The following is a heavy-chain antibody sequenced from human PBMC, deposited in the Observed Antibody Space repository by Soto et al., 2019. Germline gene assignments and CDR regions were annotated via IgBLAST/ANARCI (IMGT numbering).Heavy chain of an antibody. D-gene: IGHD6-19*01. CDR2: ISLSGRST. CDR3: AKDAFTRAVVAAEFES. CDR1: GFTFSGYA. Sequence: EVQLLESGGGLVQPGGSLRLSCAASGFTFSGYAMSWVRQAPGKGLEWVAAISLSGRSTYYSDSVRGRFTMSRDNSNNTLYRQMSSLRSDDTAVYYCAKDAFTRAVVAAEFESWGYGTRVTVSS. V-gene: IGHV3-23*01. J-gene: IGHJ4*01.